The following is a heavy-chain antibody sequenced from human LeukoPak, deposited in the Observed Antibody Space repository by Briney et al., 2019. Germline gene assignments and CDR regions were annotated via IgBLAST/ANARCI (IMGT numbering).Heavy chain of an antibody. V-gene: IGHV3-23*01. J-gene: IGHJ4*02. CDR3: ARDGFDYYDSSGYYYFDS. D-gene: IGHD3-22*01. Sequence: GGSLRLSCAASGFTFSSYGMHWVRKAPGKGLVRVSGISTSGGGIYYADSVKGRFTISRDNSMNTLYLQMYSLRADDTAVYYCARDGFDYYDSSGYYYFDSWGQGTLVTVSS. CDR1: GFTFSSYG. CDR2: ISTSGGGI.